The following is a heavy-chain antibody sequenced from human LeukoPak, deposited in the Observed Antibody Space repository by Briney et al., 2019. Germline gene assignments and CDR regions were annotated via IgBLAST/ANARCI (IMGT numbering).Heavy chain of an antibody. V-gene: IGHV1-8*01. CDR2: MNPNSGNT. Sequence: ASVKVSCKASGYTFTSYDINWVRQATGQGLEWMGWMNPNSGNTGYAQKFQGRGTMTRNTSISTAYMELSSLRSEATAVYYCARALGYCSGGSCYPSGSWGQGTLVTVSS. CDR3: ARALGYCSGGSCYPSGS. CDR1: GYTFTSYD. J-gene: IGHJ5*02. D-gene: IGHD2-15*01.